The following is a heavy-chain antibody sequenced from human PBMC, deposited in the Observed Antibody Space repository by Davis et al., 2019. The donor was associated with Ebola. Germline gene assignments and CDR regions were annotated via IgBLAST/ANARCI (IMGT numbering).Heavy chain of an antibody. D-gene: IGHD1-26*01. Sequence: ASVKVSCKASGYTFTSYDINWVRQATGQGLEWMGWMNPNSGNTGYAQKFQGRVTMTTDTSTSTAYMELRSLRSDDTAVYYCARGGPAGSYTHWGQGTLVTVSS. J-gene: IGHJ4*02. CDR3: ARGGPAGSYTH. V-gene: IGHV1-8*01. CDR2: MNPNSGNT. CDR1: GYTFTSYD.